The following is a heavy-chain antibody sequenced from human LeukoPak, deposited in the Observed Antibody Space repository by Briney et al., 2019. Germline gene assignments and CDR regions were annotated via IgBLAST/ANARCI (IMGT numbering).Heavy chain of an antibody. CDR3: ARVYWELLPMGYFQH. D-gene: IGHD1-26*01. CDR2: IIPIFGTA. CDR1: GGTFSSYA. Sequence: SVKVSCKASGGTFSSYAISWVRQAPGQGLEWMGGIIPIFGTANYAQKFQGRVTITTDESTSTAYMELSSLRSEDTAVYYCARVYWELLPMGYFQHWGQGTLVTVSS. V-gene: IGHV1-69*05. J-gene: IGHJ1*01.